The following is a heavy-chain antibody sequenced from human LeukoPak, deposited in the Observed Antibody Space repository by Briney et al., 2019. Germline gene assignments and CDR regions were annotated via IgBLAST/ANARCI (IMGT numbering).Heavy chain of an antibody. D-gene: IGHD2-2*01. V-gene: IGHV3-11*01. CDR3: ARDGIIRYQLLSRETYNWFDP. CDR2: ISSSGSTI. J-gene: IGHJ5*02. Sequence: GGSLRLSCAASGFTFSDYYMSWIRQAPGKGLEWVSYISSSGSTIYYADSVKGRFTISRDNAKNSLYLQMNSLRAEDTAVYYCARDGIIRYQLLSRETYNWFDPWGQGTLVTVSS. CDR1: GFTFSDYY.